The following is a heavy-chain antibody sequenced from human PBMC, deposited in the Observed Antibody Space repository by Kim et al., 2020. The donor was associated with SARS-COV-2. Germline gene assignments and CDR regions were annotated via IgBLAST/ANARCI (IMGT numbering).Heavy chain of an antibody. Sequence: GGSLRLSCVASGFTGFTFSAYAMHWVRQAPGKGLEWVTLISYDGGNKYYADSVRDRFTISRDNSKNTVYLQMNSLRTEDTAVYYCARSRSYSTSWFFDFWGQGTLVTVSS. V-gene: IGHV3-30-3*01. J-gene: IGHJ4*02. CDR3: ARSRSYSTSWFFDF. CDR1: GFTGFTFSAYA. D-gene: IGHD6-13*01. CDR2: ISYDGGNK.